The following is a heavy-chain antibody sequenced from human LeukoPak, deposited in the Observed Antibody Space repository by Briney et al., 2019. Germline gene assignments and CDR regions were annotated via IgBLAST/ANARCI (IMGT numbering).Heavy chain of an antibody. J-gene: IGHJ4*02. V-gene: IGHV3-21*01. D-gene: IGHD6-19*01. CDR1: GFTFSSYS. CDR3: ARGLVAVAGLYFDY. CDR2: ISSSSSYI. Sequence: PGGSLRLSCAASGFTFSSYSMNWVRQAPGKGLEWVSSISSSSSYIYYADSVKGRFTISRDNAKNSLYLQMNSLRAEDTAVYYCARGLVAVAGLYFDYWGQGTLVTVSS.